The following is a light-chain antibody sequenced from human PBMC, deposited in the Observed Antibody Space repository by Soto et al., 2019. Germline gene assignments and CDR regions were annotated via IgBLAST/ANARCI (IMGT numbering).Light chain of an antibody. CDR1: QSISSY. V-gene: IGKV1-39*01. Sequence: IQMTQSPSSLSASVGDRVTITCRASQSISSYLNWYQQKPGKAPKLLIYAASSLQSGVPSRFSGSGSGTDFTLTISSLQPEDFATYYCQHYNSYSEAFGQGTKVDI. CDR3: QHYNSYSEA. CDR2: AAS. J-gene: IGKJ1*01.